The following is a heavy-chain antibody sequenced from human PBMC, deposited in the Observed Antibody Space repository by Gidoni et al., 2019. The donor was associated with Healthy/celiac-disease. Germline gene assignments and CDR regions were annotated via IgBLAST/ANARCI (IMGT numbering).Heavy chain of an antibody. J-gene: IGHJ4*02. V-gene: IGHV4-61*01. CDR3: ARDYSREAMAFDY. D-gene: IGHD5-18*01. CDR1: GGSVSSGSYY. CDR2: IYYSGRT. Sequence: QVQLQESGPGLVKPSETLSLTCTVSGGSVSSGSYYWTWIRQPPGKGLEWIGYIYYSGRTNYNPSLKSRVTISVDTSKNQFSLKLSSVTAADTAVYYCARDYSREAMAFDYWGQGTLVTVSS.